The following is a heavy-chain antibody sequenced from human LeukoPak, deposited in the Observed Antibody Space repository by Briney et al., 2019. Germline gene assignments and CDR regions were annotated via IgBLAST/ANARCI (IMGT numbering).Heavy chain of an antibody. CDR2: INTNTGNP. Sequence: ASVKVSCKASGYTFTSYAMNWVRQAPGQGLEWMGWINTNTGNPTYAQGFTGRFVFSLDTSVSTAYLQISSLKAEDTAVYYCARHRTQLRITMVRGAYYFDYWGQGTLVTVSS. CDR3: ARHRTQLRITMVRGAYYFDY. D-gene: IGHD3-10*01. J-gene: IGHJ4*02. CDR1: GYTFTSYA. V-gene: IGHV7-4-1*02.